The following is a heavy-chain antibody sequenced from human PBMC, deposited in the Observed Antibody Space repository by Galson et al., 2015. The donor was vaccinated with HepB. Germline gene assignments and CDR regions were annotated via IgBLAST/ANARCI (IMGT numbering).Heavy chain of an antibody. CDR1: GFTFSSYG. D-gene: IGHD3-9*01. J-gene: IGHJ4*02. CDR3: ARGKEVLRCFDWLSHFDY. Sequence: LRLSCAASGFTFSSYGMHWVRQTPGKGLEWVAVIWYDGSNKYYADSVKGRFTISRDNSKNTLYLQMNSLRAEDTAVYYCARGKEVLRCFDWLSHFDYWGQGTLVTVSS. V-gene: IGHV3-33*08. CDR2: IWYDGSNK.